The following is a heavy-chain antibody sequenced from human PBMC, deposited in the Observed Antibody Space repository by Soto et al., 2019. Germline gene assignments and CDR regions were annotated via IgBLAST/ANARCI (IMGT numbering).Heavy chain of an antibody. CDR3: VRRERIEGWIRRGAFDI. V-gene: IGHV4-59*08. J-gene: IGHJ3*02. CDR2: IYYSGST. CDR1: GGSISSYY. D-gene: IGHD1-26*01. Sequence: ETLSLTCTVSGGSISSYYWRWIRQPPGKGIEWIGYIYYSGSTNYNPSLKGRVTISVDTSKNLFSLKLSSVTAADTAVYYCVRRERIEGWIRRGAFDIWGQGTMVTVSS.